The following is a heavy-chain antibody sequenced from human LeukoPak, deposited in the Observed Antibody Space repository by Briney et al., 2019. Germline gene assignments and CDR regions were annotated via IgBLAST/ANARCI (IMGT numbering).Heavy chain of an antibody. D-gene: IGHD6-19*01. CDR3: ARDFIAVAGTTMEPNFDY. J-gene: IGHJ4*02. CDR2: IYHSGST. V-gene: IGHV4-38-2*02. CDR1: GYSISSGYY. Sequence: SETLSLTCTVSGYSISSGYYWGWIRQPPGKGLEWIGSIYHSGSTYYNPSLKSRVTISVDTSKNQFSLKLSSVTAADTAVYYCARDFIAVAGTTMEPNFDYWGQGTLVTVSS.